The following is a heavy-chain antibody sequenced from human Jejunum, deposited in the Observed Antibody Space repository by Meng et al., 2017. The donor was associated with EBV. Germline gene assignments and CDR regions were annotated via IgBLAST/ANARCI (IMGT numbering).Heavy chain of an antibody. V-gene: IGHV1-18*01. J-gene: IGHJ4*01. D-gene: IGHD5-12*01. CDR2: ITVYNGNT. CDR1: GYTFTRYG. Sequence: QVQLLESGVEVNKPGASVTVSCKTSGYTFTRYGISWVRQAPGHGPEWMGWITVYNGNTNYAPRLQGRVTMTTDLSTSTAYMELRSLRSDDTAVYYCARDSSGYNANDKVSDYWGQGTLVTVSS. CDR3: ARDSSGYNANDKVSDY.